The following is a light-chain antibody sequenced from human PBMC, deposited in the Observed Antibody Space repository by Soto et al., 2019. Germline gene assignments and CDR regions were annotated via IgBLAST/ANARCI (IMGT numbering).Light chain of an antibody. J-gene: IGKJ1*01. CDR2: GAS. Sequence: DIVMTQSPATLSVSPGERATLSCRASQSISSNLAWYQQKPGQAPRLLIYGASTRATGIPARFSGSRSGTEFTLTISSLQSEDFAVYYCQQHNNWPQWTFGHGTNVEIK. CDR1: QSISSN. CDR3: QQHNNWPQWT. V-gene: IGKV3-15*01.